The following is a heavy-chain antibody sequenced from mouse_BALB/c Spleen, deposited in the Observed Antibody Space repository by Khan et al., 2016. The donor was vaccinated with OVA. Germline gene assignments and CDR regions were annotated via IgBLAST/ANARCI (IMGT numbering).Heavy chain of an antibody. J-gene: IGHJ4*01. V-gene: IGHV2-6-1*01. CDR2: IWRDGST. CDR3: ARQPYYHYNIMDY. D-gene: IGHD2-10*01. CDR1: GFSLTNYG. Sequence: QVQLKESGPGLVAPSQSLSITCTISGFSLTNYGVHWVRQPPGKGLEWLVVIWRDGSTTYNSALKSRLTISKDNSKSQVFLKMNSLQTDDTAVYFCARQPYYHYNIMDYWGQGTSETVSS.